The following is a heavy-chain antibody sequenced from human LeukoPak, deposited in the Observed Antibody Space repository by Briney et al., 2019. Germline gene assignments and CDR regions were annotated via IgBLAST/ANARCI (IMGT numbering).Heavy chain of an antibody. Sequence: GGSLRLSCAASGFTFSDYYMSWIRQAPGKGLEWVSYISSSGSTIYCADSVKGRFTISRDNAKNSLYLQMNSLRAEDTAVYYCAREDRYSSGWRSYAFDIWGQGTMVTVSS. V-gene: IGHV3-11*04. D-gene: IGHD6-19*01. CDR1: GFTFSDYY. CDR2: ISSSGSTI. CDR3: AREDRYSSGWRSYAFDI. J-gene: IGHJ3*02.